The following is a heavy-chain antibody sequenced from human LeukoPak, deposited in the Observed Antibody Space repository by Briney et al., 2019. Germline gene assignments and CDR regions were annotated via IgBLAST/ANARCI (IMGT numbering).Heavy chain of an antibody. D-gene: IGHD3-22*01. Sequence: PGGSLRLSCAASGFTFSSYAMSWVRQAPGKGLEWVSAISGSGGSTYYADSVKGRFTISRDNSKNTLYLQMNSLRAEDTAVYYCAKDPDYDSSGYYYVLYYFDYWGQGTLVTVSS. CDR3: AKDPDYDSSGYYYVLYYFDY. CDR2: ISGSGGST. V-gene: IGHV3-23*01. CDR1: GFTFSSYA. J-gene: IGHJ4*02.